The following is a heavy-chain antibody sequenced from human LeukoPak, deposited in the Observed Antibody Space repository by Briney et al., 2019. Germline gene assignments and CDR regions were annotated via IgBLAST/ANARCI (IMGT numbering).Heavy chain of an antibody. Sequence: SETPSLTCTVSGGSVSSGSYYWSWIRQPPGKGLEWIGYIYYSGSTNYNPSLKSRVTISVDTSKNQFSLKLSSVTAADTAVYYCARESDGRYYDSSGYYLAFDPWGQGTLVTVSS. J-gene: IGHJ5*02. CDR3: ARESDGRYYDSSGYYLAFDP. D-gene: IGHD3-22*01. CDR1: GGSVSSGSYY. V-gene: IGHV4-61*01. CDR2: IYYSGST.